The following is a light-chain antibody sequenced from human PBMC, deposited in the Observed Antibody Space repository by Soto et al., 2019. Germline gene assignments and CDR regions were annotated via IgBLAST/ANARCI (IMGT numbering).Light chain of an antibody. CDR3: QQLNSYPIT. CDR2: AAS. CDR1: QGISSY. Sequence: IRFTHSPSSLSASVGDRVTITCRASQGISSYLAWYQQKPGKAPKLLIYAASTLQSGVPSRFSGSGSGTDFTLTISSLQPEDFATYYCQQLNSYPITFAQGTRLEIK. V-gene: IGKV1-9*01. J-gene: IGKJ5*01.